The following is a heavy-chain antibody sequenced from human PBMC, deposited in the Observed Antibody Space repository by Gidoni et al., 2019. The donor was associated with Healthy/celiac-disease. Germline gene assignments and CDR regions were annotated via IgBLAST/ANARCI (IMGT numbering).Heavy chain of an antibody. J-gene: IGHJ4*02. CDR3: ARSDDIGALYDY. Sequence: QVQLQESGPGLVKPSETLSPTCTVSGGSISSYYWSWIRQPPGKGLEWIGYIYYSGSTNYNPSLKSRVTISVDTSKNQFSLKLSSVTAADTAVYYCARSDDIGALYDYWGQGTLVTVSS. D-gene: IGHD5-12*01. V-gene: IGHV4-59*01. CDR1: GGSISSYY. CDR2: IYYSGST.